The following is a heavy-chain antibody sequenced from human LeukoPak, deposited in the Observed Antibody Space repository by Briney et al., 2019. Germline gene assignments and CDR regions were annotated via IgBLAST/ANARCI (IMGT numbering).Heavy chain of an antibody. CDR2: IYYSGST. CDR3: ARGASLLWFGELLYPYFDY. D-gene: IGHD3-10*01. CDR1: GGSISSYY. Sequence: PSETLSLTCTASGGSISSYYWSWIRQPPGKGLEWIGYIYYSGSTNYNPSLKSRVTISVDTSKNQFSLKLSSVTAADTAVYYCARGASLLWFGELLYPYFDYWGQGTLVTVSS. J-gene: IGHJ4*02. V-gene: IGHV4-59*01.